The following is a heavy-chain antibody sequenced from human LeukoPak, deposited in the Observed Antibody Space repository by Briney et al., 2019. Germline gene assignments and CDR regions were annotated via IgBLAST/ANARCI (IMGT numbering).Heavy chain of an antibody. D-gene: IGHD3-3*01. Sequence: SVKVSCKASGGTFSSYAISWVRQAPGQGLEWMGRIIPILGIANYAQKFQGRVTITADKSTSTAYMELSSLRSEDTAVYYCASHGHYDFWSGYLHWGQGTLVTVSS. CDR3: ASHGHYDFWSGYLH. J-gene: IGHJ4*02. CDR1: GGTFSSYA. CDR2: IIPILGIA. V-gene: IGHV1-69*04.